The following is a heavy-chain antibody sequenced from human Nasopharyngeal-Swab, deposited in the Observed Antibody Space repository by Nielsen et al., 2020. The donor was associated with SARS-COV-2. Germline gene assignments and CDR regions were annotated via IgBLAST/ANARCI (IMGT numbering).Heavy chain of an antibody. CDR1: GYTFTNYG. Sequence: ASVKVSCKTSGYTFTNYGISWVRQAPGQRLEWMGWISSYNDNPNYAQKFQGRIIMTTDTSTSTAYMELRSLTSDDTAVYYCARATYPSGSYSSYWGQGTLVTVSS. D-gene: IGHD1-26*01. CDR2: ISSYNDNP. V-gene: IGHV1-18*01. J-gene: IGHJ4*02. CDR3: ARATYPSGSYSSY.